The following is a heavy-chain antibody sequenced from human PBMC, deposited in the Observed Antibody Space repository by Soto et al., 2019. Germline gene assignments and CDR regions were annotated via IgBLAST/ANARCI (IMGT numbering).Heavy chain of an antibody. CDR1: GGSISSGGYY. J-gene: IGHJ6*03. D-gene: IGHD4-17*01. CDR3: AREKGDYGYYYYYMDV. V-gene: IGHV4-31*03. Sequence: PSETLSLTCTVSGGSISSGGYYWSWIRQHPGKGLEWIGYIYYSGSTYYNPSLKSRVTISVDTSKNQFSLKLSSVTAADTAVYYCAREKGDYGYYYYYMDVWGKGTTVTVSS. CDR2: IYYSGST.